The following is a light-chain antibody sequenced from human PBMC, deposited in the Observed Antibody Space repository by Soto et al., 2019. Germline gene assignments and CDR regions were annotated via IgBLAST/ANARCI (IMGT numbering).Light chain of an antibody. J-gene: IGKJ4*01. Sequence: DIVMTQSPDSLAASLGERATINCKSSQSVLYSSNNKNYLAWYQQKPGQPPKLLIYWASTRESGVTDRFSGSGSGTDFTLTIRSLQAEDVAVYYCQQYYSTPLTFCGGTKVEIK. V-gene: IGKV4-1*01. CDR1: QSVLYSSNNKNY. CDR2: WAS. CDR3: QQYYSTPLT.